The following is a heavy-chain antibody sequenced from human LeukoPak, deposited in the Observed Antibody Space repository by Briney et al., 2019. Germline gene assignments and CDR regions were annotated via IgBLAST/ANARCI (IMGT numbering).Heavy chain of an antibody. CDR1: GYTFTGYY. CDR3: ARDGPPIITAAGGWFDP. J-gene: IGHJ5*02. D-gene: IGHD6-13*01. V-gene: IGHV7-4-1*02. Sequence: ASVKVSCKASGYTFTGYYMHWVRQAPGQGLEWMGWINTNTGNPTYAQGLTGRFVFSLDTSVSTAYLQISSLKAEDTAVYYCARDGPPIITAAGGWFDPWGQGTLVTVSS. CDR2: INTNTGNP.